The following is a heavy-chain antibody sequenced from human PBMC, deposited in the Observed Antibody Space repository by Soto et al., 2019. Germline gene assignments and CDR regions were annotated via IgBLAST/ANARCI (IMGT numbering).Heavy chain of an antibody. CDR2: IIPILGIA. CDR1: GGTFSSYT. J-gene: IGHJ4*02. Sequence: ASVKVSCKASGGTFSSYTISWVRQAPGQGLEWMGRIIPILGIANYAQKFQGRVTITADKSTSTAYMELSSLRSEDTAVYYCARESRDYGDSTSGTDYWGQGTLVTVSS. V-gene: IGHV1-69*04. D-gene: IGHD4-17*01. CDR3: ARESRDYGDSTSGTDY.